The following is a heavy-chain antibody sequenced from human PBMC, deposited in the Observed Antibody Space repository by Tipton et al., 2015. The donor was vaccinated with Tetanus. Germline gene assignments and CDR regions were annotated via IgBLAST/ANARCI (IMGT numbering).Heavy chain of an antibody. J-gene: IGHJ6*02. V-gene: IGHV4-30-4*01. D-gene: IGHD3-16*01. CDR3: ARDHGITWGGMGYYYGMDV. Sequence: TLSLTCTVSGGSMSNNYWSWIRQPPGKGLESIGYIYYSGSTYYNPSLKSRVTISVDTSKNQFSLRLSSVTAADTAVYYCARDHGITWGGMGYYYGMDVWGQGTTVTVSS. CDR1: GGSMSNNY. CDR2: IYYSGST.